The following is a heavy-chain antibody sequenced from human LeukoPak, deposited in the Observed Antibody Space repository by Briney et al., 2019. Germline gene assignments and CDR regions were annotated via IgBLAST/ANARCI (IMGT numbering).Heavy chain of an antibody. CDR2: INPNSGGT. CDR1: GYTLTGYY. Sequence: EASVRVSCKASGYTLTGYYMHWVRQAPGQGLEWMGRINPNSGGTNYAQKFQGRVTMTRDTSISTAYMELSRLRSDDTAVYYCARGIAGYSSGHYFDYWGQGTLVTVSS. D-gene: IGHD6-19*01. CDR3: ARGIAGYSSGHYFDY. J-gene: IGHJ4*02. V-gene: IGHV1-2*06.